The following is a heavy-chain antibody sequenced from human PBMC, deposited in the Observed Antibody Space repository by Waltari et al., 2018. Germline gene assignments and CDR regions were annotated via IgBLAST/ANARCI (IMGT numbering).Heavy chain of an antibody. Sequence: QVQLQESGPGLVKPSETLSLTCTVSGGSTSSYYWSWIRQPPGKGLEWIGYIYYSGSTNYNPSLKSRVTISVDTSKNQFSLKLSSVTAADTAVYYCARHAGTSVDYWGQGTLVTVSS. V-gene: IGHV4-59*08. CDR3: ARHAGTSVDY. J-gene: IGHJ4*02. CDR2: IYYSGST. CDR1: GGSTSSYY. D-gene: IGHD6-13*01.